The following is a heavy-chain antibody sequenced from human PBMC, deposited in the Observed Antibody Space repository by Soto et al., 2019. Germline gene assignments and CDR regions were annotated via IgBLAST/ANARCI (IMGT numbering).Heavy chain of an antibody. Sequence: GGSLRLSCAASGFTFISYAMHWVRQAPGKGLEWVAVISYDGSNTYYADSVKGRFTISRDNSKNTLYLQMNSLRAEDTAVYFCARDPHYFGSGSYLDCWGQGTLVTSPQ. J-gene: IGHJ4*02. CDR1: GFTFISYA. CDR2: ISYDGSNT. V-gene: IGHV3-30-3*01. CDR3: ARDPHYFGSGSYLDC. D-gene: IGHD3-10*01.